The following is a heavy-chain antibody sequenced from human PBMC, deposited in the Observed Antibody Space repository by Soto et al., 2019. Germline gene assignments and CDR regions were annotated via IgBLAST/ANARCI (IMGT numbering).Heavy chain of an antibody. J-gene: IGHJ4*02. CDR1: GGSVRSYY. D-gene: IGHD3-16*01. V-gene: IGHV4-4*07. CDR3: ARGCHDYVDYTDY. Sequence: PSETLSLTCPVSGGSVRSYYWNWIRQPAGKGMELIGRIYTGGSTNYNPSLKSRVTLSVDTSKNQFSLRLTSVTAADTAVYYCARGCHDYVDYTDYWGQGTLVNVSS. CDR2: IYTGGST.